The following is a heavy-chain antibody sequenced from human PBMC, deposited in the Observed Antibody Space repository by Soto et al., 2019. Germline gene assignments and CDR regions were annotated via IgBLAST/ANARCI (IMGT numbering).Heavy chain of an antibody. J-gene: IGHJ4*02. CDR2: ISYDGSNK. CDR3: ARDYVLGDYGDYVPPGY. V-gene: IGHV3-30-3*01. D-gene: IGHD4-17*01. Sequence: SLRLSCAASGFTFSIYAMHWVRQAPGKGLEWVAVISYDGSNKYYADSVKGRFTISRDNSKNTLYLQMNSLRAEDTAVYYCARDYVLGDYGDYVPPGYWGQGTLVTVSS. CDR1: GFTFSIYA.